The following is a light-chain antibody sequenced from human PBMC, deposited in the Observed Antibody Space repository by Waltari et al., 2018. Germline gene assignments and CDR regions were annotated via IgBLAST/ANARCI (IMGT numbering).Light chain of an antibody. V-gene: IGKV3-20*01. Sequence: EIMLTQSPGTLSLSPGERATLSCRASQSISKYLAWYQQKPGQAPRLLIYDASIRATGIPDRFRGSGYGTDFSLTIRRLEPEDYAVYYCQKYGSLPATFGRGTKVEIK. J-gene: IGKJ1*01. CDR2: DAS. CDR1: QSISKY. CDR3: QKYGSLPAT.